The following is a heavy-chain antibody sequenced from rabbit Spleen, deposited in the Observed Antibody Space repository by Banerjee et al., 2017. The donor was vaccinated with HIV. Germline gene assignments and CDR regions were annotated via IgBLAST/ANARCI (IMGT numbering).Heavy chain of an antibody. Sequence: QSLEESGGDLVKPGASLTLTCTASGVSFSRSSYMCWVRQAPGKGLEWIACIDTGRSGFTYFASWAKGRFTISKTSSTTVTLQMTSLTAADTATYFCARDTGSSFSSYGMDLWGPGTLVTVS. V-gene: IGHV1S40*01. CDR2: IDTGRSGFT. D-gene: IGHD8-1*01. CDR3: ARDTGSSFSSYGMDL. J-gene: IGHJ6*01. CDR1: GVSFSRSSY.